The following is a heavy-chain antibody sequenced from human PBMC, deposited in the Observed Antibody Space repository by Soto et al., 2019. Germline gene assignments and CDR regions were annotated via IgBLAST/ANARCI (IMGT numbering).Heavy chain of an antibody. D-gene: IGHD3-22*01. CDR3: ARASYYYDSSGYYRIYYYYYGMDV. V-gene: IGHV1-69*13. CDR1: GGTLSSYA. CDR2: IIPIFGTA. Sequence: SVKVSCKASGGTLSSYAISWVRQAPGQGLEWMGGIIPIFGTANYAQKFQGRVTITADESTSTAYMELSSLRSEDTAVYYCARASYYYDSSGYYRIYYYYYGMDVWGQGTTVTVSS. J-gene: IGHJ6*02.